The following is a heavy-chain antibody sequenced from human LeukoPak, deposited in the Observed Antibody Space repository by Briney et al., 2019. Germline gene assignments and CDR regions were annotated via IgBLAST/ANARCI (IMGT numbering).Heavy chain of an antibody. CDR2: INPNSGGT. Sequence: ASVKVSCKASGYTFTGHYMHWVRRAPGQGLEWMGWINPNSGGTSYAQNFQGRVTMTRDTSINTAYMEVSRLRSDDTAVYYCAREPYPPPWYYFDYWGQGTLVTVSS. CDR1: GYTFTGHY. D-gene: IGHD2-8*02. CDR3: AREPYPPPWYYFDY. V-gene: IGHV1-2*02. J-gene: IGHJ4*02.